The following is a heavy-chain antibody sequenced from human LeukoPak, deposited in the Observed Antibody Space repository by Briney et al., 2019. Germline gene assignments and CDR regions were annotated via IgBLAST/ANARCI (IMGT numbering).Heavy chain of an antibody. V-gene: IGHV4-59*01. CDR3: ARVYNWNDGGDFDY. J-gene: IGHJ4*02. CDR1: GGSISSYY. CDR2: IYYSGST. Sequence: SETLSLTCTVSGGSISSYYWSWIRQPPGKGLEWIGYIYYSGSTNYNPSLKSRVTISVDTSKNQFSLKLSSVTAADTAVYYCARVYNWNDGGDFDYWGQGTLVTVSS. D-gene: IGHD1-20*01.